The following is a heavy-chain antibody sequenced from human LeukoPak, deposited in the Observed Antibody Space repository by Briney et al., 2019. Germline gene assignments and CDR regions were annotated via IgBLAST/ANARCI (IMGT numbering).Heavy chain of an antibody. Sequence: GASVKVSCKASGYTFTSYYMHWVRQAPGQGLVWMGIIDPSGGSTSYAQKFQGRVTMTRDTSTSTAYMELRSLRSDDTAVYYCARSPCSGGSCYSDYWGQGTLVTVSS. D-gene: IGHD2-15*01. CDR3: ARSPCSGGSCYSDY. V-gene: IGHV1-46*01. CDR1: GYTFTSYY. CDR2: IDPSGGST. J-gene: IGHJ4*02.